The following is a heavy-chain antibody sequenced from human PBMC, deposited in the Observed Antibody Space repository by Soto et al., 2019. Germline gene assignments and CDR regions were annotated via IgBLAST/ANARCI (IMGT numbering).Heavy chain of an antibody. V-gene: IGHV3-21*01. CDR2: IGSRTDI. J-gene: IGHJ6*02. CDR3: AREYTAWPLAYGLDV. Sequence: LRLSCVGSGFTFSTYSINWVRQAPGKGLEWVSSIGSRTDIYYADSVKGRFTISRDNAKNSVSLQMNSLRAEDTAVYYCAREYTAWPLAYGLDVWGQGTTVTVSS. D-gene: IGHD2-2*02. CDR1: GFTFSTYS.